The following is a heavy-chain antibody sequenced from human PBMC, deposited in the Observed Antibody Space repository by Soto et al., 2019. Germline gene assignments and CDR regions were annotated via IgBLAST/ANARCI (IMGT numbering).Heavy chain of an antibody. D-gene: IGHD4-17*01. J-gene: IGHJ4*02. CDR2: VIPVFNTS. CDR3: ARGDEMTAVTIFEY. Sequence: GPSVKVSCKASGGAFGRYSVSWVRQAPGQGLEWIGGVIPVFNTSNYSLKFQGRVAIFADLSTSTVFMELRSLRSEDTALYYCARGDEMTAVTIFEYWGQGTLVTVSS. CDR1: GGAFGRYS. V-gene: IGHV1-69*13.